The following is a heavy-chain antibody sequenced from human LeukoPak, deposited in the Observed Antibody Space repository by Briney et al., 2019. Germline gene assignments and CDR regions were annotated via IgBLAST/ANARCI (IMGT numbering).Heavy chain of an antibody. CDR1: GFTFSYYG. CDR2: ISGSGDAT. V-gene: IGHV3-23*01. J-gene: IGHJ4*02. CDR3: ARGRYSGSYLLDY. D-gene: IGHD1-26*01. Sequence: GGSLRLSCAASGFTFSYYGMSWVRQAPGKGLEWVSSISGSGDATYYADSVKGRFTISRDNAKNSLYLQMNSLRAEDTALYYCARGRYSGSYLLDYWGQGTLVTVSS.